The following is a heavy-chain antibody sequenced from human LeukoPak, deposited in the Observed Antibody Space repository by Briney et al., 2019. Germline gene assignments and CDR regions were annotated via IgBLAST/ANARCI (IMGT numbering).Heavy chain of an antibody. J-gene: IGHJ4*02. D-gene: IGHD3-9*01. CDR1: GFTVSSNY. Sequence: PGGSLRLSCAASGFTVSSNYMSWVRQAPGKGLEWVSAILGSGGSTYYADSVKGRFTVSRDNSKSTLYLQMNSLRAEDTALYYCAKWGDYDVLTGYYVPDYWGQGTLVTVSS. CDR2: ILGSGGST. V-gene: IGHV3-23*01. CDR3: AKWGDYDVLTGYYVPDY.